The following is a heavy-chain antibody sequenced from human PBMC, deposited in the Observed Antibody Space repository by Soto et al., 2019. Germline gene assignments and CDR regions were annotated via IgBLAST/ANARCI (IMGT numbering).Heavy chain of an antibody. CDR3: AKGVVILGYFYFGMDV. J-gene: IGHJ6*02. V-gene: IGHV3-23*01. CDR1: GFTFSSYA. Sequence: GGSLRLSCAASGFTFSSYAMSWVRQALGKGLEWVSGITTIGGSTYYADSVKGRFTISRDNSKNTQYLQMNSLRAEDTAVYYCAKGVVILGYFYFGMDVWGQGTTVTVSS. CDR2: ITTIGGST. D-gene: IGHD3-3*01.